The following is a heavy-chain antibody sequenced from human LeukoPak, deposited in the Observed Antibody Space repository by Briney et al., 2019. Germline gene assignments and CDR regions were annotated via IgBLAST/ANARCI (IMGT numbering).Heavy chain of an antibody. V-gene: IGHV3-48*04. Sequence: GGSLRLSCAASGFTFTSYSMNWVRQAPGKGLEWVSYITSSSSTIYYADSVKGRFTISRDNAENSLYLQMNSLRAEDTAVYYCARERGYGGNSGSDGYWGQGTLVTVSS. CDR2: ITSSSSTI. CDR1: GFTFTSYS. CDR3: ARERGYGGNSGSDGY. D-gene: IGHD4-23*01. J-gene: IGHJ4*02.